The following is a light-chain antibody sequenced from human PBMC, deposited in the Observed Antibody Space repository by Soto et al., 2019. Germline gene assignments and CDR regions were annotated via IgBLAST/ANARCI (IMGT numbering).Light chain of an antibody. CDR2: KAA. CDR1: RSISKW. J-gene: IGKJ1*01. CDR3: QQYGIYVT. Sequence: QMTPSASTLSASVGDSVIITFPGSRSISKWVAWNQQKPRKAPDLLIDKAASIKRGVPSRCSGSGSGTEFTITISHLQPDDVATYYGQQYGIYVTFGQGTKVAIK. V-gene: IGKV1-5*03.